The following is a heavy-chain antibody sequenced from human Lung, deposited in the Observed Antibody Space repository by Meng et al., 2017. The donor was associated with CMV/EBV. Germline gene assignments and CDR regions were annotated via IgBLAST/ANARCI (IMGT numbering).Heavy chain of an antibody. CDR3: ARNQPISDAFDI. D-gene: IGHD3-3*01. CDR1: GFTVSTNF. V-gene: IGHV3-53*01. CDR2: MYSGGTT. Sequence: GGSXRLXCAVSGFTVSTNFMSWVRQAPGKGLEWVSLMYSGGTTYYADSVKGRFTISRDDSKNTLYLQMNSLRAEDTAVYYCARNQPISDAFDIWGQGTMVTVSS. J-gene: IGHJ3*02.